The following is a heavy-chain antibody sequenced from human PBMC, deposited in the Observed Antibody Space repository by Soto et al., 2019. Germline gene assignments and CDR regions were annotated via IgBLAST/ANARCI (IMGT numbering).Heavy chain of an antibody. CDR2: IYYSGST. CDR1: GGSISSSSYY. CDR3: ARLYLPADRDYYYDSSGYYLQFDY. J-gene: IGHJ4*02. V-gene: IGHV4-39*01. Sequence: PSETLSLTCTVSGGSISSSSYYWGWIRQPPGKGLEWIGIIYYSGSTYYNPSLKSRVTISVDTSKNQFSLKLSSVTAADTAVYYCARLYLPADRDYYYDSSGYYLQFDYWGQGTLVTVSS. D-gene: IGHD3-22*01.